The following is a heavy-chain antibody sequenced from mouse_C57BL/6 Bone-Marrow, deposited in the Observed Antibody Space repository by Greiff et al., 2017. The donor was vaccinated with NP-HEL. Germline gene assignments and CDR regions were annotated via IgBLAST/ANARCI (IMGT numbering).Heavy chain of an antibody. D-gene: IGHD1-1*01. CDR2: IYPGSGST. V-gene: IGHV1-55*01. J-gene: IGHJ1*03. CDR3: AGSTGVAPYWYFDV. CDR1: GYTFSSYW. Sequence: VQLQQPGAELVKPGASVKMSCKASGYTFSSYWITWVKQRPGQGLEWIGDIYPGSGSTNYNEKFKSKATLTVDTSSSTAYMQLSSLTSEDSAVYYCAGSTGVAPYWYFDVWGTGTAVTVSS.